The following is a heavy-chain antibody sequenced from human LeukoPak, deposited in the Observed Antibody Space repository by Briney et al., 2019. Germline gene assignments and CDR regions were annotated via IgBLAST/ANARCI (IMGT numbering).Heavy chain of an antibody. Sequence: SETLSLTCTVSGGSISSYYWSWIRQPPGKGLEWIGYIYYSGSTNYNPSLKSRVTISVDTSKNQFSLKLSSVTAADTAVYYCARDRLNPKRGYSGYAYYYYYGMDVWGQGTTVTVSS. CDR1: GGSISSYY. V-gene: IGHV4-59*01. D-gene: IGHD5-12*01. CDR3: ARDRLNPKRGYSGYAYYYYYGMDV. CDR2: IYYSGST. J-gene: IGHJ6*02.